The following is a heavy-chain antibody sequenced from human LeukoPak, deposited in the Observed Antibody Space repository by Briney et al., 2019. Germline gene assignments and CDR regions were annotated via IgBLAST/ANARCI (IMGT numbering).Heavy chain of an antibody. J-gene: IGHJ4*02. CDR2: IYYSGST. D-gene: IGHD3-10*01. CDR1: GGSISSYY. Sequence: PSETLSLTCTVSGGSISSYYWSWIRQPPGKGLEWIGYIYYSGSTNYNPSLKSRVTISVDTSKNQFSLKLSSVTAADTAVYSCAGDAYGSGRSRPDYSLLLAYWGQGTLVTVSS. CDR3: AGDAYGSGRSRPDYSLLLAY. V-gene: IGHV4-59*01.